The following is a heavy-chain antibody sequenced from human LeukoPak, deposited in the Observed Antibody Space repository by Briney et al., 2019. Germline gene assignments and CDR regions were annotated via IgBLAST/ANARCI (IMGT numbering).Heavy chain of an antibody. V-gene: IGHV1-8*01. CDR2: MNPNSGNT. CDR1: GYTFTSYD. D-gene: IGHD2-2*01. CDR3: ARDLHVHGYQLLKSSWFDP. J-gene: IGHJ5*02. Sequence: VASVKVSCKASGYTFTSYDINWVRQATGQGLEWMGWMNPNSGNTGYAQKFQGRVTMTRNTSISTAYMELSSLRSEDTAVYYCARDLHVHGYQLLKSSWFDPWGQGTLVTVSS.